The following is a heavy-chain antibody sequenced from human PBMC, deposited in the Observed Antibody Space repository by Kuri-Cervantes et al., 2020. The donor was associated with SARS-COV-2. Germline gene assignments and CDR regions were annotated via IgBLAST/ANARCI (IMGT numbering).Heavy chain of an antibody. J-gene: IGHJ2*01. CDR2: IYHSGST. V-gene: IGHV4-38-2*02. D-gene: IGHD3-10*01. CDR3: ARVGRYYGSGSYYTNWYFDL. Sequence: SETLSLTCTVSGYSISSGYYWGWIRQPPGKGLEWIGSIYHSGSTYYNPSLKSRVTISVDTSKNQFSLKLSSVTAADTAVYYCARVGRYYGSGSYYTNWYFDLWGRGTLVTVSS. CDR1: GYSISSGYY.